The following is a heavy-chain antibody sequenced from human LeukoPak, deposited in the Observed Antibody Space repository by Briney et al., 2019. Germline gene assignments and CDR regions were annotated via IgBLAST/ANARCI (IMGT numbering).Heavy chain of an antibody. CDR1: GYTFISYY. V-gene: IGHV1-46*01. J-gene: IGHJ4*02. Sequence: GASVKVSCKASGYTFISYYMHWVRRAPGQGLEWMGIINPSGGSTSYAQKFQGRVTMTRDMSTSTVYIELSSLISEDTAVYYCAIGSYEVIYNWGQGTLVTVSS. D-gene: IGHD1-26*01. CDR2: INPSGGST. CDR3: AIGSYEVIYN.